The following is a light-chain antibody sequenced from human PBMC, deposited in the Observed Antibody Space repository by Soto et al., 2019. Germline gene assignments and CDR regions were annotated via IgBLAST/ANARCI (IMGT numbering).Light chain of an antibody. CDR1: SSDVGSYNL. V-gene: IGLV2-23*01. J-gene: IGLJ1*01. Sequence: QSALTQPASVSVSPGQSITTSCTGTSSDVGSYNLVSWYQQHPGKAPKLMIYEGSKRPSGVSNRFSGSKSGNTASLTISGLQAEDEADYYCCSYAGSSTYYVFGTGTKSPS. CDR2: EGS. CDR3: CSYAGSSTYYV.